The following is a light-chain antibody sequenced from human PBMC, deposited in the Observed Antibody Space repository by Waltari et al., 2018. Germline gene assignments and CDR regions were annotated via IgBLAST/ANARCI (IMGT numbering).Light chain of an antibody. V-gene: IGKV1-NL1*01. CDR1: QDISNS. CDR3: QQYYTMWT. J-gene: IGKJ1*01. CDR2: GAA. Sequence: ITCRASQDISNSLAWYQQKAGKAPNLLLSGAARLESGVPSRFSGSGSGTHYTLTISSLQPEDFATYYCQQYYTMWTFGQGTKVEVK.